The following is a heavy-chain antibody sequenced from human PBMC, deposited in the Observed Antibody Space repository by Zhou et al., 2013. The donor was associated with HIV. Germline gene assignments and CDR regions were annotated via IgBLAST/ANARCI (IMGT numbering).Heavy chain of an antibody. CDR1: GYFFSEFY. CDR2: INPKTGKA. D-gene: IGHD6-19*01. CDR3: VRDGGPVEFDH. Sequence: QVQLVQSGPEVKESGASVKVSCKGSGYFFSEFYTHWVRQAPGHGPEWMGFINPKTGKAKYAEKFQDRVSLSRDTSMRTTYMELTRLTFDDSAIYYCVRDGGPVEFDHWGQGXPVIVSS. J-gene: IGHJ4*02. V-gene: IGHV1-2*02.